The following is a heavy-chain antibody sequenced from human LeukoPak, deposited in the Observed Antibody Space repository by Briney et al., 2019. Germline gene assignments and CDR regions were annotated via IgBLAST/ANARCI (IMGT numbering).Heavy chain of an antibody. CDR2: VRGSGSDK. CDR3: AKADRGWGVITKD. CDR1: GFTFSTYA. V-gene: IGHV3-23*01. Sequence: GGSLRLSCAVSGFTFSTYAMSWVRQAPGKGLEWVSAVRGSGSDKYYADSVKGRFTISRDNSKNTLYLQMNSLRAEDTAVYYCAKADRGWGVITKDWGQGTLVTVSS. J-gene: IGHJ4*02. D-gene: IGHD3-10*01.